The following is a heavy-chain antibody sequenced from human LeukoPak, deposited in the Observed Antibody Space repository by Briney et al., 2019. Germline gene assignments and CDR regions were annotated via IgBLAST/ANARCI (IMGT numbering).Heavy chain of an antibody. CDR1: GFTFSDHY. J-gene: IGHJ3*01. D-gene: IGHD1-1*01. Sequence: GSLRLSCAASGFTFSDHYMDWVRQAPGKGLEWIGRSRNKANGYSTVYAASVRGRFTVSRDDSENSLYLQMNSLKSEDTAVYYCVRGYNSFDVWGQGTMVTVSS. V-gene: IGHV3-72*01. CDR2: SRNKANGYST. CDR3: VRGYNSFDV.